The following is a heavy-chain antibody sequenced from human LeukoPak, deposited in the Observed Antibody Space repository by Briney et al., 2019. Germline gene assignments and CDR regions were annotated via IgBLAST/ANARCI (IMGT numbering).Heavy chain of an antibody. CDR1: GFTFSSTS. J-gene: IGHJ4*02. Sequence: GGSLRLSCAASGFTFSSTSMNWVRQAPGKGLEWVSSIGSGSSYIFYADSVKGRFTISRDNAKNSLYLQMNSLRAEDTAVYYCAREFFDREGGTTVLDYWGQGTLVTVSS. CDR2: IGSGSSYI. CDR3: AREFFDREGGTTVLDY. V-gene: IGHV3-21*01. D-gene: IGHD1-26*01.